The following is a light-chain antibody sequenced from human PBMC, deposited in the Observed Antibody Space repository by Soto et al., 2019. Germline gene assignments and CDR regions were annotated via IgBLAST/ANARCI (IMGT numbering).Light chain of an antibody. Sequence: DIHMTQSPSTLSASVGDRVTITCPASQSISSWLAWYQQKPGKAPKLLIYDASSLESGVPSRFSGSGSGTEFTLTISSLQPDDFATYYCQQYNSYWWTFGQGTKVDI. J-gene: IGKJ1*01. CDR3: QQYNSYWWT. CDR2: DAS. CDR1: QSISSW. V-gene: IGKV1-5*01.